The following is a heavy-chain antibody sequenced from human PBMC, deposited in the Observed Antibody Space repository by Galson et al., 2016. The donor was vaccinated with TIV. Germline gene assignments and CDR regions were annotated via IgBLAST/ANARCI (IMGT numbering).Heavy chain of an antibody. Sequence: QSGAEVKKPGTSVKVSCKASGGVFNNFAIIWVRQAPGQGLEWMGGVIPFSGTTYARKFRDRLTITVDESTKTTYMDLSNLRADDPAEYYCSRGGHYALDVWGQGTTVIVSS. J-gene: IGHJ6*02. V-gene: IGHV1-69*13. CDR1: GGVFNNFA. CDR2: VIPFSGT. CDR3: SRGGHYALDV. D-gene: IGHD3-16*01.